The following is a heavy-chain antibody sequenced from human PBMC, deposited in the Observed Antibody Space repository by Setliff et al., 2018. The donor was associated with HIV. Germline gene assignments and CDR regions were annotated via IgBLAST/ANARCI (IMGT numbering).Heavy chain of an antibody. Sequence: ASVKVSCKASGYTFTSYPMHWVRQAPGQGLEWMGVINTSGGSAGYAEKFRGRVTMTRDTSTSTVYMELSSLRSEDTAVYYCARELGTREWLGYYYYYGMDVWGQGTTVTVSS. CDR2: INTSGGSA. CDR1: GYTFTSYP. D-gene: IGHD3-3*01. J-gene: IGHJ6*02. CDR3: ARELGTREWLGYYYYYGMDV. V-gene: IGHV1-46*01.